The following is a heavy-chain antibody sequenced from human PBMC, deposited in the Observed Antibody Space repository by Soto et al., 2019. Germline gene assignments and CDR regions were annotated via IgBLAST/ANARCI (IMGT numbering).Heavy chain of an antibody. Sequence: LEPLSHTCSVAGGSISSYYWSWIRKPPGKGLEWIGYIYYSGSTNYNPSLKSRVTISVDTSKNQFSLKLSSVTAADTAVYYCAREGYSSGYYYYYGMDVWGQGTTVTVSS. D-gene: IGHD3-22*01. CDR1: GGSISSYY. CDR2: IYYSGST. J-gene: IGHJ6*02. CDR3: AREGYSSGYYYYYGMDV. V-gene: IGHV4-59*01.